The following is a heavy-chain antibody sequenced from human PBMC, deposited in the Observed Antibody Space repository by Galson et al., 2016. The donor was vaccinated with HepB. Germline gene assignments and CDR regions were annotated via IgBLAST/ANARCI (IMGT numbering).Heavy chain of an antibody. Sequence: SLRLSCAASGFTFSSYGMHWVRQAPGKGLEWVAVISYDGSNKYYADSVKGRFTISRDNSKNTLYLQMNSLRVEDTALYYCVKEGAIFGVIVISYFDYWGQGTLVTVSS. CDR3: VKEGAIFGVIVISYFDY. V-gene: IGHV3-30*18. CDR1: GFTFSSYG. CDR2: ISYDGSNK. D-gene: IGHD3-3*01. J-gene: IGHJ4*02.